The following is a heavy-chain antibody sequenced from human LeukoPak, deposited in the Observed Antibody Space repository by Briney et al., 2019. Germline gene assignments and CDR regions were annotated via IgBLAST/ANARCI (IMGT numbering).Heavy chain of an antibody. CDR1: GFTFSSYS. D-gene: IGHD6-19*01. CDR2: ISSSSSYI. Sequence: PGGSLRLSCAASGFTFSSYSMNWVRQAPGKGLEWVSSISSSSSYIYYADSVKGRFTISRDNAKNPLYLQMNSLRAEDTAVYYCARDHVAVAGTDFDYWGQGTLVTVSS. J-gene: IGHJ4*02. V-gene: IGHV3-21*01. CDR3: ARDHVAVAGTDFDY.